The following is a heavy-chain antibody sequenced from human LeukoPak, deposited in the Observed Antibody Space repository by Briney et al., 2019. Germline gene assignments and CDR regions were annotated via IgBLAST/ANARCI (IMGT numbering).Heavy chain of an antibody. CDR1: GYSFTSYW. CDR3: ARRSFLLVAGTDLGLSLFDY. Sequence: GESLKISCKGSGYSFTSYWIGWVRQMPGKGLEWMGIIYPGDSDTRYSPSFQGQVTISADKSISTAYLQWSSLKASDTAMYYCARRSFLLVAGTDLGLSLFDYWGQGTLVTVSS. CDR2: IYPGDSDT. D-gene: IGHD6-19*01. J-gene: IGHJ4*02. V-gene: IGHV5-51*01.